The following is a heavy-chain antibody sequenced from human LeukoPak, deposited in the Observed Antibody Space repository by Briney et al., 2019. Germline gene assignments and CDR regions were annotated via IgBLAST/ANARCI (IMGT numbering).Heavy chain of an antibody. CDR2: ISGSGGST. CDR3: AKCEGSGSYYSYYYYGMDV. CDR1: GFTFSSYA. D-gene: IGHD3-10*01. Sequence: GGSLRLSCAASGFTFSSYAMSWVRQAPGNGLEWVSAISGSGGSTYYADSVKGRFTISRDNSKNTLYLQMNSLRAEDTAVYYCAKCEGSGSYYSYYYYGMDVWGQGTTVTVSS. J-gene: IGHJ6*02. V-gene: IGHV3-23*01.